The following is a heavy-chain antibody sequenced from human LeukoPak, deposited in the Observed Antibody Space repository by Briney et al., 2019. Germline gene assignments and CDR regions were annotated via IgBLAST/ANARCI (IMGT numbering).Heavy chain of an antibody. J-gene: IGHJ4*02. CDR2: IGSSGYI. CDR1: GFIFGSYT. Sequence: GGSLRLSCAASGFIFGSYTMNWVRQAPGKGLEWVSSIGSSGYIYYADSVKGRFTVSRDNAKNSLYLQMNSLRAEDTAVYYCARVLGIAAAGYSDYWGQGTLVTVSS. CDR3: ARVLGIAAAGYSDY. V-gene: IGHV3-21*01. D-gene: IGHD6-13*01.